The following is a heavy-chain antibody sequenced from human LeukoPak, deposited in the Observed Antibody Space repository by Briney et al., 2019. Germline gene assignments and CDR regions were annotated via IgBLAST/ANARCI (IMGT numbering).Heavy chain of an antibody. CDR2: IYTSGST. CDR3: AGGVVIDAFDI. Sequence: SETLSLTCTASGGSISSYYWSWIRQPPGKGLEWIGYIYTSGSTNYNPSLKSRVTISVDTSKNQFSLKLSSVTAADTAVYYCAGGVVIDAFDIWGQGTMVTVSS. V-gene: IGHV4-4*09. D-gene: IGHD3-3*01. J-gene: IGHJ3*02. CDR1: GGSISSYY.